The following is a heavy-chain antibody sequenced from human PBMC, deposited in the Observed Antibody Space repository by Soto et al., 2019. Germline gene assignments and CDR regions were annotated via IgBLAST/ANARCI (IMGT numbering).Heavy chain of an antibody. J-gene: IGHJ5*02. CDR3: AKDLAVAGTSDP. CDR1: GFTFSSYA. Sequence: PGGSLRLSCAASGFTFSSYAMSWVRQAPGKGLEWVSAISGSGGSTYYAGSVKGRFTISRDNSKNTLYLQMNSLRAEDTAVYYCAKDLAVAGTSDPWGQGTLVTVSS. CDR2: ISGSGGST. D-gene: IGHD6-19*01. V-gene: IGHV3-23*01.